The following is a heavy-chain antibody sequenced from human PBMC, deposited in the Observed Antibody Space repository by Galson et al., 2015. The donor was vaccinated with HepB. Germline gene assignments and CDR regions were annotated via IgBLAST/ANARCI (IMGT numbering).Heavy chain of an antibody. CDR3: VRGDRGGD. CDR2: IRQDGSGK. CDR1: GFLFSSHW. J-gene: IGHJ1*01. D-gene: IGHD2-21*01. Sequence: SLRLSCAASGFLFSSHWMTWVRQAPGKGLEWVANIRQDGSGKNYVDSVKGRFTISRDNAKNSLFLQMNSLRAEDTAVFYCVRGDRGGDWGQGTLVIVSS. V-gene: IGHV3-7*01.